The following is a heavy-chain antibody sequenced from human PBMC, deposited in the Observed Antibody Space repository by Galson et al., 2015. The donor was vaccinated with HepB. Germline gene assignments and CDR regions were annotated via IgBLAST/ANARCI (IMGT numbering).Heavy chain of an antibody. D-gene: IGHD6-13*01. V-gene: IGHV1-46*01. J-gene: IGHJ6*03. CDR3: ARDPGSSSPTGYYYYYYMDV. CDR2: INPSGGST. CDR1: GYTFTSYY. Sequence: SVKVSCKASGYTFTSYYIHWVRQAPGQGLEWMGIINPSGGSTSYAQKFQGRVTMTRDTSTSTVYMELSSLRSEDTAVYYCARDPGSSSPTGYYYYYYMDVWGKGTTVTVSS.